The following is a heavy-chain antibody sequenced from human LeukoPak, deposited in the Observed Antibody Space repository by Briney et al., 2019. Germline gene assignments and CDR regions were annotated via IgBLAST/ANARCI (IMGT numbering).Heavy chain of an antibody. CDR2: ISSTSSYI. V-gene: IGHV3-21*01. CDR3: ARDADLSAWAFDI. CDR1: GFTFSSYT. J-gene: IGHJ3*02. D-gene: IGHD2-2*01. Sequence: PGGSLRLSCAASGFTFSSYTMNWVRQAPGKGLEWVSSISSTSSYIYYADSVKGRFTISRDNAENSLFLQMNSLRAEDTAVYFCARDADLSAWAFDIWGQGTMVTVSS.